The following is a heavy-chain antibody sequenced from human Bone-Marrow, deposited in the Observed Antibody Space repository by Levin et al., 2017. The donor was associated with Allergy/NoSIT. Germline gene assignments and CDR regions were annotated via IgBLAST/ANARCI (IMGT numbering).Heavy chain of an antibody. CDR2: INWNGDSI. J-gene: IGHJ2*01. V-gene: IGHV3-20*04. CDR1: GFIFDQHG. D-gene: IGHD3-22*01. Sequence: GGSLRLSCAASGFIFDQHGMSWVRQAPGKGLEWVSGINWNGDSIDYADSVKGRFSISRDNGRNSLYLQMNGLRAADTALYYCARVRQAGYYESTGSYRVTLWYFDLWGRGTLVTVSS. CDR3: ARVRQAGYYESTGSYRVTLWYFDL.